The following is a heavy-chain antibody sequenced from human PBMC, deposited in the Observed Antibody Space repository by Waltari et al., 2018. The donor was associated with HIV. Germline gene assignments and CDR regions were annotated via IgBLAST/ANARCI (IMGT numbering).Heavy chain of an antibody. CDR2: IYSGGGT. D-gene: IGHD3-16*01. CDR1: GFSVGTSY. Sequence: EMHLVQSGGVLIQPGGSLTLSCAASGFSVGTSYMTWVRQAPGKGLEWLSVIYSGGGTYYADSVKGRFTASRDNSQNTLYLHMNSLRAEDTAVYFCARTHFYDALGRSWGQGSLVTVSS. V-gene: IGHV3-53*01. CDR3: ARTHFYDALGRS. J-gene: IGHJ5*02.